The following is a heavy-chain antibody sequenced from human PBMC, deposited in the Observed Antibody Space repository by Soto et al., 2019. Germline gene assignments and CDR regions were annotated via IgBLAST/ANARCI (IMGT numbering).Heavy chain of an antibody. J-gene: IGHJ6*02. D-gene: IGHD2-8*01. CDR1: GYNFKNYW. CDR3: AASMVYSGMDV. CDR2: IHPGDSDT. V-gene: IGHV5-51*01. Sequence: GESLKISCNGSGYNFKNYWIGLVREMPGKGLEWMRIIHPGDSDTKYNPSFQGQATISADKSITTTFQRWTSLKASDTAIYCCAASMVYSGMDVWGQGTMVTVSS.